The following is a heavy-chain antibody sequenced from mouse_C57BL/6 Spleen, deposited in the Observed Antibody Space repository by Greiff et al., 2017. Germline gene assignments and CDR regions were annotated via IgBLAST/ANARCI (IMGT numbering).Heavy chain of an antibody. CDR3: ARGEYLYYGLDY. CDR1: GYTFTGYW. CDR2: ILPGRGST. Sequence: QVQLKESGAELMKPGASVKLSCKATGYTFTGYWIEWVKQRPGHGLEWIGEILPGRGSTNYNEKFKGKATFTADKSSNTAYMQISSLTTEDAAIYYCARGEYLYYGLDYWGQGTTLTVSS. V-gene: IGHV1-9*01. D-gene: IGHD2-1*01. J-gene: IGHJ2*01.